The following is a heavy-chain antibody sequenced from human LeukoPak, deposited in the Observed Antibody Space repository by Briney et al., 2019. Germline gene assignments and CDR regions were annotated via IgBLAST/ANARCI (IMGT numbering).Heavy chain of an antibody. CDR3: TTGGGDYFYY. Sequence: GGSLRLSCAASEFTFRNAWMSWVRQAPGKGLEWVGRIKSKTDGGATDYAAPVKGRFTISRDDSKTTLYLQMNSLKTEDTAVYYCTTGGGDYFYYWGQGTLVTVSS. V-gene: IGHV3-15*01. CDR1: EFTFRNAW. J-gene: IGHJ4*02. D-gene: IGHD4-17*01. CDR2: IKSKTDGGAT.